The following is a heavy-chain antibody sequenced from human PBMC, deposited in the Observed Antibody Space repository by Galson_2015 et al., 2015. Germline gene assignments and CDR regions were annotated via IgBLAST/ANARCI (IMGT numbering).Heavy chain of an antibody. J-gene: IGHJ4*02. CDR3: ARAPGTTVLLDY. Sequence: TLSLTCAVSGGSISSITYWSWVRQPPGKGLEWIGEIYHSGNTNYNPSLKSRVTISVDKSKNQFSLNLTSVTAADTAVYYCARAPGTTVLLDYWGQGTLVTVSS. V-gene: IGHV4-4*02. CDR2: IYHSGNT. D-gene: IGHD1-7*01. CDR1: GGSISSITY.